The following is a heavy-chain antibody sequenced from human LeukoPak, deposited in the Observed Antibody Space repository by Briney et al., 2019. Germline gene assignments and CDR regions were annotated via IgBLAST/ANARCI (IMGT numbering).Heavy chain of an antibody. D-gene: IGHD3-16*02. CDR1: GGTFSSYA. CDR2: IIPIFGTA. Sequence: ASVKVSCKASGGTFSSYAISWVRQAPGQGLEWMGGIIPIFGTANYAQKFQGRVTITTDESTSTAYVELSSLRSEDTAVYYCARVTIVYYYMDVWGKGTTVTVSS. CDR3: ARVTIVYYYMDV. J-gene: IGHJ6*03. V-gene: IGHV1-69*05.